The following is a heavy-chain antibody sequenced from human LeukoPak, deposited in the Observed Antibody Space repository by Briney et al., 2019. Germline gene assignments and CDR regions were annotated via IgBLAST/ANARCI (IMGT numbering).Heavy chain of an antibody. V-gene: IGHV3-66*01. D-gene: IGHD4-17*01. J-gene: IGHJ4*02. CDR3: ASKVTTGY. Sequence: GGSLRLSCVVSGFTVNSNYMNWVRQAPGKGLEWVSVIYSGGTTNYADSVKGRFIVYRDNSKNTLYLQMNSLRVEDTAVYYCASKVTTGYWGQGTLVTVSS. CDR1: GFTVNSNY. CDR2: IYSGGTT.